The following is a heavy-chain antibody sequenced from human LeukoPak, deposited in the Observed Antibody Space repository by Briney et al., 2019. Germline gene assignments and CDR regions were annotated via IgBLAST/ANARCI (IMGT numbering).Heavy chain of an antibody. CDR2: IYYSGST. CDR1: GGSISSYY. V-gene: IGHV4-59*01. J-gene: IGHJ4*02. CDR3: ARASKHIVVVTD. Sequence: SGTLSLTCTVSGGSISSYYWGWIRQPPGKGLEWIGYIYYSGSTNYNPSLKSRVTISVDTSKNQFSLKLSSVTAADTAVYYCARASKHIVVVTDWGQGTLVTVSS. D-gene: IGHD2-21*02.